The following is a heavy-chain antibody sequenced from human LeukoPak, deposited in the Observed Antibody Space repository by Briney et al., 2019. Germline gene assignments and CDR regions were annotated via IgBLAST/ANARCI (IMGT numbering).Heavy chain of an antibody. Sequence: GGSLRLSCAASGFTFSSYAMHWVRQVPGKGLEWVAVISYDGSNKYYADSVKGRFTVSRDNSKNTLYLQMNSLRADDTAVYYCARDHGSGGYYPADYWGQGTLVTVSS. CDR3: ARDHGSGGYYPADY. V-gene: IGHV3-30*04. CDR2: ISYDGSNK. CDR1: GFTFSSYA. J-gene: IGHJ4*02. D-gene: IGHD3-22*01.